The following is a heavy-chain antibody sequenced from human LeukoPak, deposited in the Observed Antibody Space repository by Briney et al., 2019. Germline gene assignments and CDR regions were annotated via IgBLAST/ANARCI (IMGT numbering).Heavy chain of an antibody. CDR3: ARVEGVGTGPTGY. J-gene: IGHJ4*02. Sequence: ASVKVSCKASGYTFTSYAITWVRQAPGQGLEWMGWISAYDGHTNYAQKFQGRITMTTDTSTSIAYMELRNLKSDDTAVYYCARVEGVGTGPTGYWGQGTLVTASS. CDR1: GYTFTSYA. CDR2: ISAYDGHT. V-gene: IGHV1-18*01. D-gene: IGHD3-3*01.